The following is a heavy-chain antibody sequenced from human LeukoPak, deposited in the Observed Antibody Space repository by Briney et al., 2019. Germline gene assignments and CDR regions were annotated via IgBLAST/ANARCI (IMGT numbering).Heavy chain of an antibody. D-gene: IGHD5-12*01. CDR2: IYSGGST. CDR3: ARYSRESGYERPIYYYGMDV. V-gene: IGHV3-66*01. J-gene: IGHJ6*02. Sequence: PGGSLRLSCAASGFTVSSNYMSWVRQAPGKGLEWVSVIYSGGSTYYADSVKGRFTISRDNSKNTLYLQMNSLRAEDTAVYYCARYSRESGYERPIYYYGMDVWGQGTTVTVSS. CDR1: GFTVSSNY.